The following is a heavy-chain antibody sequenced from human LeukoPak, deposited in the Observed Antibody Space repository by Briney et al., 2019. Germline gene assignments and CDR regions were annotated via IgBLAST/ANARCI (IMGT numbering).Heavy chain of an antibody. CDR3: ARQEPRRSTIAAAGGGDY. J-gene: IGHJ4*02. D-gene: IGHD6-13*01. CDR2: IYYSGST. CDR1: GGSISSSSYY. Sequence: SETLSLTCTVSGGSISSSSYYWGWIRQPPGKGLEWIGSIYYSGSTYYNPSLKSRVTISVDTSKNQFSLKLSSVTAADTAVYYCARQEPRRSTIAAAGGGDYWGQGTLVTVSS. V-gene: IGHV4-39*01.